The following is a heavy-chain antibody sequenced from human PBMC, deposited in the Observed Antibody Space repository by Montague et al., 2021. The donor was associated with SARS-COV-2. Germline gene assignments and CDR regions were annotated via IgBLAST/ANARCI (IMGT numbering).Heavy chain of an antibody. J-gene: IGHJ4*02. D-gene: IGHD3-16*02. CDR1: GFTFSSYA. Sequence: SLRLSCAASGFTFSSYAMHWVRQAPGKGLEWVAVISYDGSNKYYADSVKGRFTISRDNSKNTLYLQMNSLRAEDTAVYYCARGSYDYVWGSYRYIYWGQGTLVTVSS. CDR2: ISYDGSNK. V-gene: IGHV3-30*04. CDR3: ARGSYDYVWGSYRYIY.